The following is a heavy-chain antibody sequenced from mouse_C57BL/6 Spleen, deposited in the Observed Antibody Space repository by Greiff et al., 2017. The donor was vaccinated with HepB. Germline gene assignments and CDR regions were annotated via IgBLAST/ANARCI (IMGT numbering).Heavy chain of an antibody. V-gene: IGHV1-42*01. Sequence: VQLKESGPELVKPGASVKISCKASGYSFTGYYMNWVKQSPEKSLEWIGEINPSTGGTTYNQKFKAKATLTVDKSSSTAYMQLKSLTSEDSAVYYCARSSTVVAKWYFDVWGTGTTVTVSS. D-gene: IGHD1-1*01. CDR3: ARSSTVVAKWYFDV. CDR2: INPSTGGT. CDR1: GYSFTGYY. J-gene: IGHJ1*03.